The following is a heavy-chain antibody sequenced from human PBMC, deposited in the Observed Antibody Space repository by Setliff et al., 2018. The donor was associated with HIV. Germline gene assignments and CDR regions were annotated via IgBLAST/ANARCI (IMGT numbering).Heavy chain of an antibody. Sequence: SVKVSCKASGGTLSSYAISWVRQAPGQGLEWMGGIIPIFGTSNFAQKFQGRVTVTADESTGTAYMELSRLTSGDTAVYYCARGDPFGDYDDYWGQGTLVTVSS. J-gene: IGHJ4*02. CDR2: IIPIFGTS. D-gene: IGHD3-10*01. CDR1: GGTLSSYA. V-gene: IGHV1-69*13. CDR3: ARGDPFGDYDDY.